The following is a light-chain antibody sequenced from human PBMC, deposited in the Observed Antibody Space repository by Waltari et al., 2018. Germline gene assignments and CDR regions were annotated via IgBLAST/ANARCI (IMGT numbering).Light chain of an antibody. CDR2: AAS. CDR1: QSIGTY. J-gene: IGKJ1*01. CDR3: QNHERLPAT. Sequence: LTQSPGTLSLSPGDRATLSCRASQSIGTYLVWYQQKPGQAPRLLMYAASRRATGIPDRFSDSGSGTDFSLTISRLEPEDFAVYFCQNHERLPATFGQGTKVEIK. V-gene: IGKV3-20*01.